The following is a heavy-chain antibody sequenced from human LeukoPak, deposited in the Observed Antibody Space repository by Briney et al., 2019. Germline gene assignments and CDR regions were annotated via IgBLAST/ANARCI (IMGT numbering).Heavy chain of an antibody. CDR1: GYTFTGYY. CDR3: ARGQRITMVRGVIMASSFDY. V-gene: IGHV1-69*05. CDR2: IIPIFGTA. J-gene: IGHJ4*02. D-gene: IGHD3-10*01. Sequence: GASVKVSCKASGYTFTGYYMHWVRQAPGQGLEWMGRIIPIFGTANYAQKFQGRVTITTDESTSTAYMELSSLRSEDTAVYYCARGQRITMVRGVIMASSFDYWGQGTLVTVSS.